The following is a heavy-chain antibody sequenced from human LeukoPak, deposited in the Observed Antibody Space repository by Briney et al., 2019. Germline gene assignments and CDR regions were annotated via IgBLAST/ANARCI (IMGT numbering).Heavy chain of an antibody. Sequence: PGGSLRLSCAASGFTFRSYAMSWVRQAPGKGLEWFSAITDSGGDTWYADSVKGRSTISRDNSKDTLYLQLNILRAEDTAVYYCAKGSRSSRPYYFDYWGQGALVTVSS. CDR2: ITDSGGDT. V-gene: IGHV3-23*01. J-gene: IGHJ4*02. D-gene: IGHD2-2*01. CDR3: AKGSRSSRPYYFDY. CDR1: GFTFRSYA.